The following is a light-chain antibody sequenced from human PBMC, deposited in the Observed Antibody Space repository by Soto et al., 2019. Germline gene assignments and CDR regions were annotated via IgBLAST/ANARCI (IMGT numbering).Light chain of an antibody. V-gene: IGLV1-44*01. CDR2: SNY. Sequence: QSVLTQPPSASGTPGQRVTISCSGSSSNIGSKTVNWYQQLPGTAPKLLIYSNYQRPLGVPFRFSGSKSCTSASLAISGLQSEDEADYYCSAWDASLNGYVFGTGTKVTVL. J-gene: IGLJ1*01. CDR1: SSNIGSKT. CDR3: SAWDASLNGYV.